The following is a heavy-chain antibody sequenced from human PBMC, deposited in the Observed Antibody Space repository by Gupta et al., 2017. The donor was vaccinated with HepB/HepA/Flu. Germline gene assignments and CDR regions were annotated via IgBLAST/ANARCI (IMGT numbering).Heavy chain of an antibody. CDR3: TRARRAFAPAWRSGFDY. Sequence: QVQLQESGPGLVKPSQTLSLTCTVSGDSISSGDYYWTWIRQPPGKGLEWIAYIYYTGSTWYNPSLKSRVTISMDTSKNQFSLKVNSVTAADTAVYYCTRARRAFAPAWRSGFDYWGQGTLVTVSS. J-gene: IGHJ4*02. CDR2: IYYTGST. V-gene: IGHV4-30-4*01. D-gene: IGHD1-1*01. CDR1: GDSISSGDYY.